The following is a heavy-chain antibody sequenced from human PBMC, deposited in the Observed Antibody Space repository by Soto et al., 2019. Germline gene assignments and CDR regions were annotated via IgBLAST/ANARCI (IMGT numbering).Heavy chain of an antibody. CDR2: INTYNANT. CDR1: GYTLITYG. Sequence: QVQLVQSGAEVKKPGASVKVSCKASGYTLITYGISWVRQAPGEGLEWMGQINTYNANTKHVQKFQGRVTMTTDTSTNTAYMEVRSLRSDDTAVYYCARDGNCHGFLDYWGQGTLVTVSS. J-gene: IGHJ4*02. D-gene: IGHD1-1*01. V-gene: IGHV1-18*01. CDR3: ARDGNCHGFLDY.